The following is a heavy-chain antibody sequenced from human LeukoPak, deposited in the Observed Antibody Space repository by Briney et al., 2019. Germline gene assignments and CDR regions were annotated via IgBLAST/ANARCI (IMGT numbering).Heavy chain of an antibody. Sequence: SETLSLTCAVSGANFSGYRWSWIRQPPGRGLEWIGEIDLGGSTNYNASLKSRVNILPDASKNQFTLVLNSVTAADTGVYYCARGFRRWLQLAAFDIWGQGTMVSVSS. CDR3: ARGFRRWLQLAAFDI. CDR2: IDLGGST. V-gene: IGHV4-34*01. CDR1: GANFSGYR. D-gene: IGHD5-24*01. J-gene: IGHJ3*02.